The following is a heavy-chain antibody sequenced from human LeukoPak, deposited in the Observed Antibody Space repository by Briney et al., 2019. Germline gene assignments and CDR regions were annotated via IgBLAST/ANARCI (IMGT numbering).Heavy chain of an antibody. D-gene: IGHD3-10*01. CDR2: ISYDGSNK. CDR1: GFTFSSYA. V-gene: IGHV3-30*04. CDR3: ARARVRSMVRGVIITNGFDY. Sequence: GGSLRLSCAASGFTFSSYAMHWVRQAPGKGLEWVAVISYDGSNKYYADSVKGRFTISRDNSKNTLYLQMNSLRAVDTAVYYCARARVRSMVRGVIITNGFDYWGQGTLVTVSS. J-gene: IGHJ4*02.